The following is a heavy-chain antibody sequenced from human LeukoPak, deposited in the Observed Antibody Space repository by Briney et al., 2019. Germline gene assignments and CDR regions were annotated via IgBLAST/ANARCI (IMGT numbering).Heavy chain of an antibody. J-gene: IGHJ6*02. CDR3: ANEEVEVVPAATTYYYYGMDV. CDR2: ISSSSSTI. D-gene: IGHD2-2*01. Sequence: GGSLRLSCAASGFTFSSYSMNWVRQAPGKGLEWVSYISSSSSTIYYADSVKGRFTISRDNAKNSLYLQMNSLRAEDTAVYYCANEEVEVVPAATTYYYYGMDVWGQGTTVTVSS. V-gene: IGHV3-48*01. CDR1: GFTFSSYS.